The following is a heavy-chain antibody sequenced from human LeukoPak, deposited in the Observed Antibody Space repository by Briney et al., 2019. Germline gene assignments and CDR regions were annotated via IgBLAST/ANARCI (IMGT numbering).Heavy chain of an antibody. D-gene: IGHD3-3*01. J-gene: IGHJ5*02. Sequence: PSETLSLTCTVSGYSISSGYYWGWIRPPPGKGLEWIGSIYHSGSTYYNPSLKSRVTISVDTSKNQFSLKLSSVTAADTAVYYCARGHFTYYDFWSGYYKGDWFDPWGQGTLVTVSS. CDR2: IYHSGST. CDR1: GYSISSGYY. V-gene: IGHV4-38-2*02. CDR3: ARGHFTYYDFWSGYYKGDWFDP.